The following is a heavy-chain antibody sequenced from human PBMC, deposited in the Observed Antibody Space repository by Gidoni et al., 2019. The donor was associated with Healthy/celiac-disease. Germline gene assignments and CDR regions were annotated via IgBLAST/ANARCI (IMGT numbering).Heavy chain of an antibody. CDR1: GFTFSSYA. CDR2: ISYDGSNK. D-gene: IGHD3-9*01. V-gene: IGHV3-30*01. J-gene: IGHJ4*02. Sequence: QVQLVESGGGVVQPGRSLRLSCAASGFTFSSYAMHWVRQAPGKGLEWVAVISYDGSNKYYADSVKGRFTISRDNSKNTLYLQMNSLRAEDTAVYYCARVPDIPLFDYWGQGTLVTVSS. CDR3: ARVPDIPLFDY.